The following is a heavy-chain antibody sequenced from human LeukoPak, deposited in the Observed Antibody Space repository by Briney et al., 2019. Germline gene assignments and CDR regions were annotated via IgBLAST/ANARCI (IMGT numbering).Heavy chain of an antibody. J-gene: IGHJ4*02. Sequence: GGSLRLSCAASGLTFSNYAMTWVRQAPGKGLEWVSAISATGSNTYYADSVKGRFTISRDNSKNTLFLQMNSLRAEDTALYFCAKKAQYNGNYPLDYWGQGTLVTVSS. V-gene: IGHV3-23*01. CDR1: GLTFSNYA. CDR3: AKKAQYNGNYPLDY. CDR2: ISATGSNT. D-gene: IGHD1-26*01.